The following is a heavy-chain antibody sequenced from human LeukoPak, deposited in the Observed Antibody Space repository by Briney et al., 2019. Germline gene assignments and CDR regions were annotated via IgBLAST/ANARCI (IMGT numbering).Heavy chain of an antibody. CDR1: GGTFSSYA. J-gene: IGHJ4*02. CDR3: SISSGWYRVDY. CDR2: IIPIFGTT. Sequence: SVKVSCKASGGTFSSYAISWVRQAPGQGLEWTGGIIPIFGTTNYAQKFQGRVTITADESTSTAYMELSSLRSEDTAVYYCSISSGWYRVDYWGQGTLVTVSS. D-gene: IGHD6-19*01. V-gene: IGHV1-69*01.